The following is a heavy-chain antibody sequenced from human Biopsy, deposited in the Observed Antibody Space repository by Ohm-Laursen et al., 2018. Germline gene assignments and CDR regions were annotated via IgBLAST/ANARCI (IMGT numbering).Heavy chain of an antibody. CDR2: IYNTETT. CDR1: GGSISSSTTYY. J-gene: IGHJ5*02. CDR3: ARHPTGFWFDP. V-gene: IGHV4-39*01. Sequence: GTLSLTCSVSGGSISSSTTYYWAWLRQPPGKGLEWIGSIYNTETTFYNPSLKSRVTISVDTSTNQFSLKVSSVTAADTALYFCARHPTGFWFDPWGHGTLVTVSS.